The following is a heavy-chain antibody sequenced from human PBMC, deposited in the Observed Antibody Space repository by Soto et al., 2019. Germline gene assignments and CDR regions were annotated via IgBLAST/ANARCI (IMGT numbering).Heavy chain of an antibody. J-gene: IGHJ3*01. CDR1: GFTFSNYW. CDR2: IKGDVSSM. V-gene: IGHV3-74*01. D-gene: IGHD3-10*01. CDR3: ARGIPGHYGFDV. Sequence: EVQLVESGGGLVQAGESLRLSCEASGFTFSNYWMHWVRLVPGKGLVWVSRIKGDVSSMNYADSVKGRFTISRDNAKNTVFLQMDSLGAEDTAVYYCARGIPGHYGFDVWGQGTMVTVSS.